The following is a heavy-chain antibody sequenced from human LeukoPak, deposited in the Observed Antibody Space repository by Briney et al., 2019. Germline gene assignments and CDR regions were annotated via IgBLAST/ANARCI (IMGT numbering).Heavy chain of an antibody. D-gene: IGHD3-9*01. J-gene: IGHJ4*02. CDR2: IYPGDSDT. V-gene: IGHV5-51*01. CDR3: ARAVGEYDILTGYPYYFDS. CDR1: GYSFTSYW. Sequence: GESLKISCKGSGYSFTSYWIGWVRQMPGKGLEWMGSIYPGDSDTRYSPSFQGQVTISADKSISTAYLQWSSLKASDTAMYYCARAVGEYDILTGYPYYFDSWGQGTLVTVSS.